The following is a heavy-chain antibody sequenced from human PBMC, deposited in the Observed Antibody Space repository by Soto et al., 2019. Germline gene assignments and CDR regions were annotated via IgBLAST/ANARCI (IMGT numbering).Heavy chain of an antibody. CDR2: FDPEDGET. CDR3: ATLSGSSSETYYYYYMDV. J-gene: IGHJ6*03. CDR1: GYTLTELS. Sequence: GASVKVSCKVSGYTLTELSMHWVRQAPGRGLEWMGGFDPEDGETIYAQKFQGRVTMTEDTSTDTAYMELSSLRSEDTAVYYCATLSGSSSETYYYYYMDVWGKGTTVTVSS. D-gene: IGHD6-6*01. V-gene: IGHV1-24*01.